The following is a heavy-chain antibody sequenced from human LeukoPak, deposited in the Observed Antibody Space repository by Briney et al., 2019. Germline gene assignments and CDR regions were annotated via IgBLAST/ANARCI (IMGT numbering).Heavy chain of an antibody. V-gene: IGHV1-8*01. J-gene: IGHJ6*03. Sequence: GASVKVSCKASGYTFTSYDINWVRQATGQGLEWMGWMDPNSGNTGYEQKFQGRVTMTRNTSISTAYMELSSLRSEDTAVYYCAIVPAAIGYYYMDVWGKGTTVTVSS. CDR3: AIVPAAIGYYYMDV. CDR2: MDPNSGNT. CDR1: GYTFTSYD. D-gene: IGHD2-2*01.